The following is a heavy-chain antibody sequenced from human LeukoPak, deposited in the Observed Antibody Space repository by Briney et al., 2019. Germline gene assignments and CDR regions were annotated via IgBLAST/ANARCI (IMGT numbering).Heavy chain of an antibody. CDR3: ARHDEDCNGQYCFLLSFDS. Sequence: PSETLSLTCTVSGGSISGYYWSWIRQTPGQAPEWIGYIHSTGTTDYHPSLRRRVTISVDTSKNQFSLKQNSVTAADTAVYYCARHDEDCNGQYCFLLSFDSWGQGALVTVSS. CDR1: GGSISGYY. D-gene: IGHD2-21*01. V-gene: IGHV4-59*08. CDR2: IHSTGTT. J-gene: IGHJ4*02.